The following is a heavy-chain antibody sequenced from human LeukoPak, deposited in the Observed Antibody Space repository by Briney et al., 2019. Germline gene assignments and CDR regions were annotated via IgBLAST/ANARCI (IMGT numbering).Heavy chain of an antibody. CDR2: IYYSGST. Sequence: SETLSLTCTVSGGSISSYYWSWIRQPPRKGLEWIGYIYYSGSTNYNPSLKSRVTISVDTSKNQFSLKLSSVTAADTAVYYCARGGVLAAAGDNWFDPWGQGTLVTVSS. J-gene: IGHJ5*02. CDR3: ARGGVLAAAGDNWFDP. CDR1: GGSISSYY. D-gene: IGHD6-13*01. V-gene: IGHV4-59*01.